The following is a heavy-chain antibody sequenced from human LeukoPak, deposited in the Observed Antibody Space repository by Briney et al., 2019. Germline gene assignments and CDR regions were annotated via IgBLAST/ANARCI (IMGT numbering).Heavy chain of an antibody. J-gene: IGHJ4*02. D-gene: IGHD5-24*01. V-gene: IGHV3-7*01. CDR2: IKQDGSEK. CDR3: ARGVATIDY. CDR1: GFTFSSYW. Sequence: GGSLRLSCAASGFTFSSYWMSWVRQAPGKGLEWVANIKQDGSEKYYVNSVRGRFSISRDNAKNSLYLQMNSLRAEDTAVYYCARGVATIDYWGQGTLVTVSS.